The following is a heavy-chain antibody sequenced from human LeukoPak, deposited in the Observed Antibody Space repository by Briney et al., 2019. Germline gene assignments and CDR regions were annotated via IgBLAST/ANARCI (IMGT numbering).Heavy chain of an antibody. CDR2: IYTSGST. D-gene: IGHD6-13*01. CDR3: AREGGIAAAGTSSSNWFDP. J-gene: IGHJ5*02. CDR1: GGSISSYY. Sequence: PSETLSLTCTVSGGSISSYYWSWIRQPAGKGLEWIGRIYTSGSTNYNPSLKSRVTMSVDTSKNQFSLKLSSVTAADTAVYYCAREGGIAAAGTSSSNWFDPWGQGTLVTVSS. V-gene: IGHV4-4*07.